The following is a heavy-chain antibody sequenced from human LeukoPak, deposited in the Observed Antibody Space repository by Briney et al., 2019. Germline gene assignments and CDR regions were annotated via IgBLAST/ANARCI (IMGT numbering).Heavy chain of an antibody. CDR3: AKRGDYSSDLGTCIDA. D-gene: IGHD6-19*01. J-gene: IGHJ5*02. Sequence: GGSLRLSCAASGFTFSSYAMTWVRQAPGKALEWVSTVLAGGSTTFYADSVKGRFTISRDNSRNTVHLQMNSLRVEDTALYYCAKRGDYSSDLGTCIDAWGQGVLVTVSS. V-gene: IGHV3-23*01. CDR2: VLAGGSTT. CDR1: GFTFSSYA.